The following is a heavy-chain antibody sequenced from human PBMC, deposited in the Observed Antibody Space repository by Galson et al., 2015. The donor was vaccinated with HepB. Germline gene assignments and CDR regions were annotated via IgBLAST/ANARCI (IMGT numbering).Heavy chain of an antibody. Sequence: SLRLSCAASGFTFSSYSMNWVRQAPGKGLEWVSYISSSSSTIYYADSVKGRFTISRDNAKNSLYLQMNSLRAEDTAVYYCARDLGGGGWYRIPFDYWGQGTLVTVSS. CDR2: ISSSSSTI. V-gene: IGHV3-48*01. J-gene: IGHJ4*02. CDR3: ARDLGGGGWYRIPFDY. D-gene: IGHD6-19*01. CDR1: GFTFSSYS.